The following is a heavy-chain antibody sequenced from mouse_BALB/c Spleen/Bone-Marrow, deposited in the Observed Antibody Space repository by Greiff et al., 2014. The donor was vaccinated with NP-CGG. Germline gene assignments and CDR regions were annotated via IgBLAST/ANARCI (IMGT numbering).Heavy chain of an antibody. D-gene: IGHD2-14*01. V-gene: IGHV14-3*02. CDR3: ARGTPYAMDY. Sequence: VQLKEPGAELVKPGASVKLSCTASGFNIKDTYMHWVKQRPEQGLEWIGRIDPANGNTKYDPKFQGKATITADTSSNTAYLQLSSLTSEDTAVDYCARGTPYAMDYWGQGTSVTVSS. CDR2: IDPANGNT. CDR1: GFNIKDTY. J-gene: IGHJ4*01.